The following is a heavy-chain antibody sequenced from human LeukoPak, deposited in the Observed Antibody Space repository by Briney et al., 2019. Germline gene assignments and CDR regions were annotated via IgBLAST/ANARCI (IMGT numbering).Heavy chain of an antibody. CDR1: GYTFTAYY. CDR2: ISPNSGGT. D-gene: IGHD1-26*01. CDR3: ARGGGRYSVDY. J-gene: IGHJ4*02. Sequence: EASVKVSCKASGYTFTAYYIHWVRQAPGQGLEWIGWISPNSGGTKYVQKFQGRVTMTRDTSITTVYMELSGLSFGDTAVYYCARGGGRYSVDYWGQGTLVIVSS. V-gene: IGHV1-2*02.